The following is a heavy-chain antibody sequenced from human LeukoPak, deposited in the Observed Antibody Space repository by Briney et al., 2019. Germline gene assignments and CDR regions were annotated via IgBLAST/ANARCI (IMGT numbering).Heavy chain of an antibody. V-gene: IGHV3-48*04. CDR1: GFTFSYFS. Sequence: GGSLRLSCAASGFTFSYFSMHWVRQAPGKGLEWVSYISCSGTPIYYSGSVKGRFTISRDNAKNSLYLQMNSLRPEDTGVYHCARVGREGSNYYYYRDVGGKGTTVTVSS. J-gene: IGHJ6*03. D-gene: IGHD2-2*01. CDR3: ARVGREGSNYYYYRDV. CDR2: ISCSGTPI.